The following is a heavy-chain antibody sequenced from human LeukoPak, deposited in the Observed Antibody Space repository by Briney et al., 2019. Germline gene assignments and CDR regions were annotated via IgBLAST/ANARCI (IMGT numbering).Heavy chain of an antibody. CDR3: ARQGGERHWFDP. D-gene: IGHD3-10*01. CDR2: IYPDDSDT. Sequence: GESLKISCQGSGYSFTSYWIGWVRQKPGKGLEWLGMIYPDDSDTRYIPSFLGQVTISADTSINTAYLQWSSLMASDTAIYYCARQGGERHWFDPWGQGPLVTVSS. V-gene: IGHV5-51*01. CDR1: GYSFTSYW. J-gene: IGHJ5*02.